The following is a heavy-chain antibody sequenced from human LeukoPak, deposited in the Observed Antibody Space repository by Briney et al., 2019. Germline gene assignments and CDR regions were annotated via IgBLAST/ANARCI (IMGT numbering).Heavy chain of an antibody. J-gene: IGHJ1*01. CDR1: GFTFGNYG. CDR3: ARDIGGKH. Sequence: PGGSLRLSCRISGFTFGNYGLTWFRQAPGKGLEWVGFIQSKLADGTTRYAASVEGRFTISRDDSKSIAYLQMTSLKADDTGVYYCARDIGGKHWGQGTLATVSS. CDR2: IQSKLADGTT. V-gene: IGHV3-49*03. D-gene: IGHD4-23*01.